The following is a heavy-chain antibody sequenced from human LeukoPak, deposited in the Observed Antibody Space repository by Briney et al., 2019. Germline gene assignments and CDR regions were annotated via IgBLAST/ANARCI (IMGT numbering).Heavy chain of an antibody. CDR2: IIPIFGTA. D-gene: IGHD2-15*01. Sequence: SVKVSCKASGYTFTRYYIHWVRQAPGQGLEWMGGIIPIFGTANYAQKFQGRVTITADESTSTAYMELSSLRSEDTAVYYCASVVYWGQGTLVTVSS. CDR3: ASVVY. J-gene: IGHJ4*02. V-gene: IGHV1-69*13. CDR1: GYTFTRYY.